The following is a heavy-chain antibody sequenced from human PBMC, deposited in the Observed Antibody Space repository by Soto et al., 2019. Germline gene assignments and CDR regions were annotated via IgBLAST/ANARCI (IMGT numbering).Heavy chain of an antibody. V-gene: IGHV4-30-4*01. CDR1: GGSISSGDYY. CDR2: IYYSGST. D-gene: IGHD3-22*01. Sequence: SETLSLTCTVSGGSISSGDYYWSWIRQPPGKGLEWIGYIYYSGSTYYNPSLKSRVTISVDTPENQLSLRLSSVTAADTAVYYCAGTSSNYYDSSGYHLDYWGQGALVTVSS. J-gene: IGHJ4*02. CDR3: AGTSSNYYDSSGYHLDY.